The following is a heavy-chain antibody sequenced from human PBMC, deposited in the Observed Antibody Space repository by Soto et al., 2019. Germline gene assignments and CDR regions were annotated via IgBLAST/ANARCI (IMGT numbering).Heavy chain of an antibody. CDR3: ARTGRGSSWYFDY. D-gene: IGHD6-13*01. J-gene: IGHJ4*02. CDR1: GGSISSYY. CDR2: IYYSGST. Sequence: SETLSLTCTVSGGSISSYYWSWIRQPPGKGLEWIGYIYYSGSTNYNPSLKSRVTISVDTSKNQFSLKLSSVTAADTAVYYCARTGRGSSWYFDYWGQGTLVTVSS. V-gene: IGHV4-59*08.